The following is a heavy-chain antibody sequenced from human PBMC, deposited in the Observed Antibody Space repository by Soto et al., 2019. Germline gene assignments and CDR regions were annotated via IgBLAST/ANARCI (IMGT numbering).Heavy chain of an antibody. V-gene: IGHV4-34*01. D-gene: IGHD2-2*01. CDR3: ARGRMTLAIGYCSSTSCAGRHYYYYYGMDV. CDR1: GGSFSGYY. Sequence: SETLSLTCAVYGGSFSGYYWSWIRQPPGKGLEWIGEINHSGSTNYNPSLKSRVTISVDTSKNQFSLKLSSVTAADTAVYYCARGRMTLAIGYCSSTSCAGRHYYYYYGMDVWGQGTTVT. J-gene: IGHJ6*02. CDR2: INHSGST.